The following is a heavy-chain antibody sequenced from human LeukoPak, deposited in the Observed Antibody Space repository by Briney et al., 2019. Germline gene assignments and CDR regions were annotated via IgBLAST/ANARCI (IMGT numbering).Heavy chain of an antibody. D-gene: IGHD2-2*01. CDR2: IYTSGST. CDR3: ARGIVVVPAANTYYYYYGMDV. Sequence: SSQTLSLTCTVSGGSISSGSYYWSWIRQPAGEGLEWIGRIYTSGSTNYNPSLKSRVTISVDTSKNQFSLKLSSVTAADTAVYYCARGIVVVPAANTYYYYYGMDVWGQGTTVTVSS. J-gene: IGHJ6*02. CDR1: GGSISSGSYY. V-gene: IGHV4-61*02.